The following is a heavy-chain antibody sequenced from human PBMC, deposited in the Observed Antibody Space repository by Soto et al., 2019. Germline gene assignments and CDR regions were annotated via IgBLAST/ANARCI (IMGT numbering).Heavy chain of an antibody. Sequence: GGSLRLSCAASGFTFSSYGMHWVRQAPGKGLEWVAVIWYDGSNKYYADSVKGRFTISRDNSKNTLYLQMNSLRAEDTAVYYCARTGSYSSPYYYYYGMDVWGQGTTVTVSS. CDR2: IWYDGSNK. CDR1: GFTFSSYG. CDR3: ARTGSYSSPYYYYYGMDV. D-gene: IGHD1-26*01. J-gene: IGHJ6*02. V-gene: IGHV3-33*01.